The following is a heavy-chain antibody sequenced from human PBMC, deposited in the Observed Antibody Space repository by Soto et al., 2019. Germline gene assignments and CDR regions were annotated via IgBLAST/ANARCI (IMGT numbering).Heavy chain of an antibody. CDR2: IYDTGISGYTPST. V-gene: IGHV4-59*13. CDR3: ARGEDAFFYYGLDV. CDR1: GGSIASSY. J-gene: IGHJ6*02. Sequence: NPSLTCTVSGGSIASSYWSWIRRPPGKGLEWIAYIYDTGISGYTPSTSYNPSLKSRVTMSVDTSKSQFSLKLTSVTAADTAVYYCARGEDAFFYYGLDVWGQGTTVTVSS.